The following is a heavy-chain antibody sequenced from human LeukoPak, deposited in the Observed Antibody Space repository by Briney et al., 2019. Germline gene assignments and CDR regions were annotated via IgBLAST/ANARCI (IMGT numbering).Heavy chain of an antibody. CDR3: ARDYAGSPDY. J-gene: IGHJ4*02. Sequence: GGSLRLSCTASGFTFSTYWINWVRQSPGKGLVWVALINGDGSTTTHADSVKGRFTISRDNAENTAYLQMNSLRDEDTAVYFCARDYAGSPDYWGQGTLVTVSA. CDR2: INGDGSTT. D-gene: IGHD3-10*01. CDR1: GFTFSTYW. V-gene: IGHV3-74*03.